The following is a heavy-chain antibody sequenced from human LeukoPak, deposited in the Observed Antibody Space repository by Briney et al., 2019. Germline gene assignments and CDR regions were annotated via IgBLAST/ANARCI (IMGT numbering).Heavy chain of an antibody. CDR1: GFTFSSYW. CDR3: ARSHYYDSSGSFYYYYGLDV. Sequence: PGGSLRLSCAASGFTFSSYWMHRVRQAPGKGPVWVSRINNDGSSTRYADSVKGRFTISRDNAKDTLYLQMTSLRAEDTAVYYCARSHYYDSSGSFYYYYGLDVWGQGTTVTVSS. V-gene: IGHV3-74*01. CDR2: INNDGSST. J-gene: IGHJ6*02. D-gene: IGHD3-22*01.